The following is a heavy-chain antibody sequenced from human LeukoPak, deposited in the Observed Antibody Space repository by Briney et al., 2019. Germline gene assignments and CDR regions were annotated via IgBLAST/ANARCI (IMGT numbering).Heavy chain of an antibody. CDR3: ARRGVWFGESQRFDP. CDR1: GFTFSDYY. D-gene: IGHD3-10*01. Sequence: KSGGSLRLSCAASGFTFSDYYMNWIRQAPGKGLEWVSYISSGSSTISYADSVKGRFTISRDNAKNSLYLQMNSLRAEDTAVYYCARRGVWFGESQRFDPWGQGTLVTVSS. V-gene: IGHV3-11*01. J-gene: IGHJ5*02. CDR2: ISSGSSTI.